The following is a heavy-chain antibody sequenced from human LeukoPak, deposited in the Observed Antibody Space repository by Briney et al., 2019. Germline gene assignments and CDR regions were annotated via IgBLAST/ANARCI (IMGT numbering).Heavy chain of an antibody. CDR2: ISAYNGNT. D-gene: IGHD6-6*01. V-gene: IGHV1-18*01. Sequence: ASVKVSCKASGYTFTSYGISWVRQAPGQGLEWTGWISAYNGNTNYAQKLQGRVTMTTDTSTSTAYMELRSLRSDDTAVYYCARGKQLVRSVYYYGMDVWGQGTTVTVSS. CDR3: ARGKQLVRSVYYYGMDV. J-gene: IGHJ6*02. CDR1: GYTFTSYG.